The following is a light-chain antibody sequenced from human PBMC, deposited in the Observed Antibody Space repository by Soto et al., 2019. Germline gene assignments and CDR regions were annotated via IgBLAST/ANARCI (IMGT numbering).Light chain of an antibody. V-gene: IGKV3-20*01. CDR1: QSVSSD. CDR3: QQYGSSPPA. J-gene: IGKJ1*01. Sequence: EIVLTQSPVTLSLSPGERATLSCRASQSVSSDLVWYQQKPGLAPRLLIYDASSRATGVPARFSGSGSGTDFTLTISGLEPEDFAVYYCQQYGSSPPAFGQGTKVDIK. CDR2: DAS.